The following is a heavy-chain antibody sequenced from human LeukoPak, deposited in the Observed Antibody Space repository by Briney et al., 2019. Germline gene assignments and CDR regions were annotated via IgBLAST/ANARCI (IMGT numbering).Heavy chain of an antibody. Sequence: GASVKVSCKASGYTFTSYDINWVRQAPGQGLEWMGWINPNSGGTNYAQKFQGRVTMTRDTSISTAYMELSRLRSDDTAVYYCARAAAASSPTQFHYWGQGTLVTVSS. CDR1: GYTFTSYD. J-gene: IGHJ4*02. CDR2: INPNSGGT. CDR3: ARAAAASSPTQFHY. V-gene: IGHV1-2*02. D-gene: IGHD2-2*01.